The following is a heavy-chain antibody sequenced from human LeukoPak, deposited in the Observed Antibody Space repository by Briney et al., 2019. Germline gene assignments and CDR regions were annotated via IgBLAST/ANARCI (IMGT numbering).Heavy chain of an antibody. D-gene: IGHD3-22*01. CDR3: AREGNEITMIVVARDAFDI. CDR2: ISVHNDNT. CDR1: GYTFSSYD. V-gene: IGHV1-18*01. Sequence: ASVKVSCKASGYTFSSYDITWVRQAPGQGLEWMGRISVHNDNTNYAQKFQGRVTMTTDTSTSTAYMELRSLRSDDTAVYYCAREGNEITMIVVARDAFDIWGQGTMVTVSS. J-gene: IGHJ3*02.